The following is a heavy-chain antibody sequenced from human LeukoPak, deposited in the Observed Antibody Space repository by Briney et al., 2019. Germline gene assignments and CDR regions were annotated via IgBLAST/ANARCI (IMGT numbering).Heavy chain of an antibody. J-gene: IGHJ4*02. V-gene: IGHV3-74*01. D-gene: IGHD3-22*01. CDR3: AKLTYYYDSSGSGYYFDY. Sequence: PGGSLRLSCAASGFTFSSYWMNWVRQAPGKGLVWVSRIASDGSSTTYADSVKGRFSISRDNAKNTLYLQMNSLRVEDTAVYYCAKLTYYYDSSGSGYYFDYWGQGTLVTVSS. CDR2: IASDGSST. CDR1: GFTFSSYW.